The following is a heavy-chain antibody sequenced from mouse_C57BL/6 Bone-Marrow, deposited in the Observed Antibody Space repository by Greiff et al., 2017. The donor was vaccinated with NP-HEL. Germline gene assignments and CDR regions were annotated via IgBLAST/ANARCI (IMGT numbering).Heavy chain of an antibody. Sequence: VQLQQSGAELVKPGASVKLSCKASGYTFTSYWMHWVKQRPGQGLEWIGMIHPNSGSTNYNEKFKSKATLTVEKSSSTAYMQLSSLTSEDSAVYYCARQNAWFAYWGKGTLVTVSA. J-gene: IGHJ3*01. V-gene: IGHV1-64*01. CDR1: GYTFTSYW. CDR2: IHPNSGST. CDR3: ARQNAWFAY.